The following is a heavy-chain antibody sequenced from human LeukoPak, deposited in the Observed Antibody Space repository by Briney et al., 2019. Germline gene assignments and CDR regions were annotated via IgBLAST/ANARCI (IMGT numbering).Heavy chain of an antibody. J-gene: IGHJ4*02. D-gene: IGHD2-21*01. CDR1: GFIFGSYG. CDR2: LGPTGRST. V-gene: IGHV3-23*01. CDR3: ARGPAGVENDY. Sequence: GGSLRLSCSASGFIFGSYGMAWVRQAPGKGLEWVSALGPTGRSTYYADSVKGRFTISRDNSKNTLYLQMNSLRAEDTAVYYCARGPAGVENDYWGQGTLVTVSS.